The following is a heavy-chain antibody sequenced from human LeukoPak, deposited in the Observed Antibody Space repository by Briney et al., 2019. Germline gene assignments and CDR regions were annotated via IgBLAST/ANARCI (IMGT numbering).Heavy chain of an antibody. CDR2: IYYSGST. D-gene: IGHD3-3*01. J-gene: IGHJ4*02. V-gene: IGHV4-59*01. CDR3: ARSGNYDFWSRSHYFDY. CDR1: GGSISSYC. Sequence: SETLSLTCTVSGGSISSYCWSWIRQPPGKGLEWIGYIYYSGSTNYNPSLKSRVTISVDTSKNQFSLKLSSVTAADTAVYYCARSGNYDFWSRSHYFDYWGQGTLVTVSS.